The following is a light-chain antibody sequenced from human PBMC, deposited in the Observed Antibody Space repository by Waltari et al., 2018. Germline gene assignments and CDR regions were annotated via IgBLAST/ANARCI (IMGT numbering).Light chain of an antibody. V-gene: IGKV4-1*01. CDR1: QSVLYTSNNKNY. J-gene: IGKJ4*01. Sequence: DIVMTQSPDTLAVSLSERTTINCKSSQSVLYTSNNKNYLSWYQQKAGQPPKLLIYWASTRGSGVPDRFSGSGSGTDFSLTISSLEADDVAVYYCQQHYSAPLTFGGGTKVEIK. CDR2: WAS. CDR3: QQHYSAPLT.